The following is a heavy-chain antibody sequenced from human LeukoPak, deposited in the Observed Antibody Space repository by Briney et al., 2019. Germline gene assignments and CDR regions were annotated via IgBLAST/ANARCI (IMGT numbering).Heavy chain of an antibody. Sequence: PGGSLRLSCSASGFTFSSYAMHWVRLAPGKGLEYISALSSNGGSTYYADSVKGRFTISRDNSKNTLYLQMSSLRAEDTAVYYCVKGVNGAYYYYGMDGGGQGPTVTVSS. CDR2: LSSNGGST. CDR3: VKGVNGAYYYYGMDG. CDR1: GFTFSSYA. D-gene: IGHD7-27*01. J-gene: IGHJ6*02. V-gene: IGHV3-64D*06.